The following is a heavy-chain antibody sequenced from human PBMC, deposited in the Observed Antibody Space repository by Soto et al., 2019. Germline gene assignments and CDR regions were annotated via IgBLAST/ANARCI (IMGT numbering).Heavy chain of an antibody. CDR1: GFTFRDYY. D-gene: IGHD3-10*01. V-gene: IGHV3-11*04. CDR3: AREGARGSGSFYQFFDY. Sequence: GGSLRLSCAGSGFTFRDYYMGWIRQAPGKGLEWVSYISSSGSTTYYAASVKGRFTISRDNSRNTLYLQMNSLRAEDTAVFYCAREGARGSGSFYQFFDYWGQGTLVTVSS. CDR2: ISSSGSTT. J-gene: IGHJ4*02.